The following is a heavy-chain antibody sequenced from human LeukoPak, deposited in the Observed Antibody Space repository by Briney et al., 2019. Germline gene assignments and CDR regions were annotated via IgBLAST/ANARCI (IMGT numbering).Heavy chain of an antibody. CDR3: ATDRGWRTSGYYLYYFEY. CDR2: IKHDGSEK. CDR1: GFIFTNYF. J-gene: IGHJ4*02. Sequence: GGSLRLSCAASGFIFTNYFMSWVRQAPGKGLEWVASIKHDGSEKYYVDSVRGRFTTSRDNTMNSLYLQMSSLRAEDTAVYYCATDRGWRTSGYYLYYFEYWGQGTLVTYSS. D-gene: IGHD3-3*01. V-gene: IGHV3-7*01.